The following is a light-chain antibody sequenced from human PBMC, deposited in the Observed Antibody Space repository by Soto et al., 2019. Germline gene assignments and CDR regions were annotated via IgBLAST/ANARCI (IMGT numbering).Light chain of an antibody. V-gene: IGKV3-20*01. CDR2: SAS. Sequence: EVVLTQSPGTLSLSPGERATLSCRASQSVTSNYLAWYQQKPGQAPRLLSYSASSRATCIPGRFSGSGSGTDLPLTISRLEPEDFAVYYCQQYGGVPFTFGPGTNVDIK. CDR3: QQYGGVPFT. CDR1: QSVTSNY. J-gene: IGKJ3*01.